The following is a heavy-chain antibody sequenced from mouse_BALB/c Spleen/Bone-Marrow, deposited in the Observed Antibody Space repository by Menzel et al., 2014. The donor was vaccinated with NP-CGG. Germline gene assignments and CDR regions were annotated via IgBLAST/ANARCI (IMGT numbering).Heavy chain of an antibody. J-gene: IGHJ3*01. V-gene: IGHV1-7*01. Sequence: QVQLKHSRAELAKPGASVKMSCKASGYTFTNYWIHWVKQRPGQGLEWIGYIDPNTYYTRYNQKFKDKATLTADKSSSTAYLQLSSLTSEDSAVYYCARYWDAYWGQGTLVTVSA. D-gene: IGHD4-1*01. CDR1: GYTFTNYW. CDR3: ARYWDAY. CDR2: IDPNTYYT.